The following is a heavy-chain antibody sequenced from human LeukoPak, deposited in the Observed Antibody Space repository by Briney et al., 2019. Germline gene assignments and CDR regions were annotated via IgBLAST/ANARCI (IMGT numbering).Heavy chain of an antibody. V-gene: IGHV3-30*04. CDR1: GFTFSSYA. D-gene: IGHD3-10*01. CDR3: AALSITMVRDFDY. Sequence: GGSLRLSCAASGFTFSSYAMHWVRQAPGKGLEWVAVISYDGSNKYYADSVKGRFTIFRDNSKNTLYLQMNSLRAEDTAVYYCAALSITMVRDFDYWGQGTLVTVSS. CDR2: ISYDGSNK. J-gene: IGHJ4*02.